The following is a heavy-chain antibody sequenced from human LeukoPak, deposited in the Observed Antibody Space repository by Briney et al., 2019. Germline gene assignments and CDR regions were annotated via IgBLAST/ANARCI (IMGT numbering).Heavy chain of an antibody. J-gene: IGHJ4*02. CDR3: ARLSGSYWPAGY. CDR2: LYYSGST. Sequence: KPSETLSLTCTVSGGSISSSSYYWGWIRQPPGKGLEGIGSLYYSGSTYYNPSLKSRVTISVDTSKNQFSLKLSSVTAADTAVYYCARLSGSYWPAGYWGQGTLVTVSS. D-gene: IGHD1-26*01. V-gene: IGHV4-39*01. CDR1: GGSISSSSYY.